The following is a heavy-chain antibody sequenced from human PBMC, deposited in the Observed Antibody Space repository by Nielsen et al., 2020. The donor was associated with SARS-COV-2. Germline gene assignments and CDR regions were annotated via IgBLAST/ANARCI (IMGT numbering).Heavy chain of an antibody. CDR1: GGSISSSDYY. CDR3: ARAVKVYGSGFPSDY. Sequence: SETLSLTCTVSGGSISSSDYYWSWIRQPPGKGLEWIGYIYYSGSTYYNPSLKSRVTISVDTSKNQFSLKLSSVTAADTAVYYCARAVKVYGSGFPSDYWGQGTLVTVSS. CDR2: IYYSGST. D-gene: IGHD3-10*01. V-gene: IGHV4-30-4*01. J-gene: IGHJ4*02.